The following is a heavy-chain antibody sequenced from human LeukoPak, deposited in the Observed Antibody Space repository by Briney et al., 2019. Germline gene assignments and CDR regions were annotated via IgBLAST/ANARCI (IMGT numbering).Heavy chain of an antibody. Sequence: GGSLRLSCAASGFTFSSYGMHWVRQAPGKGLEWVAVISYDGSNKYYADSVKGRFTISRDNSKNTLYLQMNSLRAEDTAVYYCARDQYSSSWAAYYYYCGMDVWGQGTTVTVSS. V-gene: IGHV3-30*03. D-gene: IGHD6-13*01. CDR3: ARDQYSSSWAAYYYYCGMDV. CDR1: GFTFSSYG. J-gene: IGHJ6*02. CDR2: ISYDGSNK.